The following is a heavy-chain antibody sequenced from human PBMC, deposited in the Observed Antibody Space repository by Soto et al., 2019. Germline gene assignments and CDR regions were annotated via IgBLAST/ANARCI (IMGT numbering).Heavy chain of an antibody. D-gene: IGHD1-26*01. J-gene: IGHJ3*02. CDR3: AADRRWAHLCAFDI. CDR1: GYNISSYD. Sequence: GASVKVSCKASGYNISSYDISWVRQAAGQGLEWMGWMDPNRGHSDSVQNFRGRVTMTTNISASTAYIELSGLRSEDTAVYYCAADRRWAHLCAFDIWGQGTLFPFP. CDR2: MDPNRGHS. V-gene: IGHV1-8*01.